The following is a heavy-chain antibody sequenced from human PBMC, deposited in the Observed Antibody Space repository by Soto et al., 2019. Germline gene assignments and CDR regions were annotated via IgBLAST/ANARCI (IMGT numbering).Heavy chain of an antibody. V-gene: IGHV4-4*02. J-gene: IGHJ5*02. CDR2: ISHSGIT. CDR3: ARVLRGWFDP. CDR1: GGSITSANW. Sequence: SETLSLTCAVSGGSITSANWRTWVRQPPGGGLEWIGEISHSGITNYKASLKSRVTMSVDKTKNDVSLKLTSVTAADTAVYYCARVLRGWFDPWGQGTPVTVSS.